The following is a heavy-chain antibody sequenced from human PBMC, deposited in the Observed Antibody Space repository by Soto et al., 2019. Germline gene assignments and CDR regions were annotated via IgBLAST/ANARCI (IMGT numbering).Heavy chain of an antibody. Sequence: WGSLRLSCAASGYSITNHGMHWVRQAPGKGLEWVALIWAHGTEQYYADSVKGRFTVSRDTSTNTVYLQMNSLRAEDTARYYCGKDIRSGSIDYWGQGTLVTVSS. V-gene: IGHV3-33*06. CDR1: GYSITNHG. D-gene: IGHD1-1*01. CDR2: IWAHGTEQ. CDR3: GKDIRSGSIDY. J-gene: IGHJ4*02.